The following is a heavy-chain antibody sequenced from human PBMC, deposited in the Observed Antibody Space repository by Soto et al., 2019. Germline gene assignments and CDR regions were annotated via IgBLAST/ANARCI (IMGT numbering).Heavy chain of an antibody. D-gene: IGHD4-17*01. Sequence: GGSLRLSCAASGFTFSSYGMHWVRQAPGKGLEWVAVISHDGSNKYYADSVKGRFTISRDNSKNTLYLQMNSLRAEDTAVYYCAKDPGRAAVTSYYMDVWGKGTTVTVSS. V-gene: IGHV3-30*18. CDR3: AKDPGRAAVTSYYMDV. CDR1: GFTFSSYG. CDR2: ISHDGSNK. J-gene: IGHJ6*03.